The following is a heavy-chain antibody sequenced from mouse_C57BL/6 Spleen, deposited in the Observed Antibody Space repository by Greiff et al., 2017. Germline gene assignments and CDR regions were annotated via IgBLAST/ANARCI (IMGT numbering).Heavy chain of an antibody. D-gene: IGHD4-1*01. V-gene: IGHV5-4*01. CDR3: ARTPGGYYAMDY. CDR2: ISDGGSYT. CDR1: GFTFSSYA. J-gene: IGHJ4*01. Sequence: EVHLVESGGGLVKPGGSLKLSCAASGFTFSSYAMSWVRQTPEKRLEWVATISDGGSYTYYSDNVKGRFTISRDNAKNNLYLQMSHLKSEDTAMYYCARTPGGYYAMDYWGQGTSVTVSS.